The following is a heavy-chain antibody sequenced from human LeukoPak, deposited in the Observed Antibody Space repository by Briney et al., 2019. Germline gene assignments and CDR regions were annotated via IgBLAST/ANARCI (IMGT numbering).Heavy chain of an antibody. V-gene: IGHV3-30*02. J-gene: IGHJ6*03. CDR2: IRYDGSNK. CDR1: GFTFSSYG. CDR3: AKQRYQLLYDLDYYYYMDV. Sequence: PGGSLRLSCAASGFTFSSYGMHWVRQAPPKGLEWVAFIRYDGSNKYYAGSVKGRFTISRDNSKNTLYLQMNSLRAEDTAVYYCAKQRYQLLYDLDYYYYMDVWGKGTTVTVSS. D-gene: IGHD2-2*02.